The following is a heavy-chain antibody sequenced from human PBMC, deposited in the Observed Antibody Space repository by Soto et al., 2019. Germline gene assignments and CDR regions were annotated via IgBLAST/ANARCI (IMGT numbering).Heavy chain of an antibody. V-gene: IGHV4-39*01. J-gene: IGHJ4*02. CDR3: ARRSYYGSGSIFDY. D-gene: IGHD3-10*01. CDR2: IYYSGST. Sequence: QLQLQESGPGLVKPSETLSLTCTVSGGSISSSGYYWGWIRQPPGEGLEWIGNIYYSGSTNYNPSLKSRVTISVDTSKNQFSLKMSSVTAADTAVYYCARRSYYGSGSIFDYWGQGTLVTVSS. CDR1: GGSISSSGYY.